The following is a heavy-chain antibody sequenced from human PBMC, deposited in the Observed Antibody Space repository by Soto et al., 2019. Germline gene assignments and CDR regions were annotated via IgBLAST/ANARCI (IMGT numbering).Heavy chain of an antibody. CDR1: GYTFSNYG. CDR2: ISGYNGNT. J-gene: IGHJ4*02. Sequence: QVQLVQSGPEVKKPGASVKVSCKASGYTFSNYGISWVRQAPGQGLEWMGWISGYNGNTAYARNLQDRVTMTIDAPTTTAYMELRSLRSDDTVVYYFARVEGIRGLEFRGLGTLVTVSS. V-gene: IGHV1-18*04. CDR3: ARVEGIRGLEF. D-gene: IGHD3-10*01.